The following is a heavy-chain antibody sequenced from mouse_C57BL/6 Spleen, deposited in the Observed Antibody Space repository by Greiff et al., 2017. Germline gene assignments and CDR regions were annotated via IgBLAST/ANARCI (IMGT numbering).Heavy chain of an antibody. J-gene: IGHJ3*01. CDR1: GFAFSSSW. D-gene: IGHD1-1*01. V-gene: IGHV1-82*01. CDR2: IYPGDGDT. Sequence: QVQLKQSGPGLVKPGASVRISCTASGFAFSSSWMNWVKQRPGKGLEWIGRIYPGDGDTNYNGKFKGKGTLTADKSSSTAYMQLSSLTSEDSAVYFCARMDYGTPRFAYWGQGTPVTVSA. CDR3: ARMDYGTPRFAY.